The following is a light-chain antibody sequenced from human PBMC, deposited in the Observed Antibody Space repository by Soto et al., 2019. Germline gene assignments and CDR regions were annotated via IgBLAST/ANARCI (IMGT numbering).Light chain of an antibody. Sequence: QSVLTRPASVSGSPGQSISISCTRTSSDVGNYNLFAWYQQHPGEAPKLIIYEATKRPSGVSNRFSGSKSGNTASLTISGLQADDEADYYCCSYAGTTTVFGGGTKLTVL. CDR2: EAT. V-gene: IGLV2-23*01. CDR3: CSYAGTTTV. CDR1: SSDVGNYNL. J-gene: IGLJ2*01.